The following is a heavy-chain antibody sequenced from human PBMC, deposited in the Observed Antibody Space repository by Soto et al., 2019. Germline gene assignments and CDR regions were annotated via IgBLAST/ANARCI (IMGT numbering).Heavy chain of an antibody. J-gene: IGHJ4*02. V-gene: IGHV3-48*02. CDR2: IRTISSAI. CDR3: ARETPPFDS. Sequence: QLVESGGGLVQPGGSLRLSCAASGFTFSDYPMNWVRQAPGKGLEWVASIRTISSAIYFADSVRGRFTISRDNARNSLYLQMTSLRDDDTAVYYCARETPPFDSWGQGTLVTVSS. CDR1: GFTFSDYP. D-gene: IGHD2-15*01.